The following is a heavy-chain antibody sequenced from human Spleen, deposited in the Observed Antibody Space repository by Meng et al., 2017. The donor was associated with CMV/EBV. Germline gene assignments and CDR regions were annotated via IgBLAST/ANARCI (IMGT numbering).Heavy chain of an antibody. Sequence: GESLKISCAASGFSFTTYAMQWVRQAPGKGLEWVAAISYDGINKYYADSVKGRFTISRDNSKNTLYLQMNSLRVEDTAVYYCAKIVPGALGYFDFWGQGTLVTVSS. CDR2: ISYDGINK. CDR3: AKIVPGALGYFDF. CDR1: GFSFTTYA. D-gene: IGHD2-2*01. J-gene: IGHJ4*02. V-gene: IGHV3-30*18.